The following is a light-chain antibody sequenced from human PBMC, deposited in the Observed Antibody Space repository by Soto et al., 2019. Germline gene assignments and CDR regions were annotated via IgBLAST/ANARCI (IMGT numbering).Light chain of an antibody. Sequence: QSVLTQPPSVSGTPGQRVSISCTGTSSNVGADYDVHWYQQLPGTAPRLLIFGNNNRPSGVPDRFSGSRSGTSASLAITGHQAEDEAIYYCQSYDSSLSTLIFGAGTQLTVL. CDR3: QSYDSSLSTLI. CDR2: GNN. V-gene: IGLV1-40*01. CDR1: SSNVGADYD. J-gene: IGLJ2*01.